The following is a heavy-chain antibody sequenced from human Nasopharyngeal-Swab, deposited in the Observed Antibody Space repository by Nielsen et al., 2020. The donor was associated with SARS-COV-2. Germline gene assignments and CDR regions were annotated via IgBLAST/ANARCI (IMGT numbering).Heavy chain of an antibody. D-gene: IGHD1-26*01. CDR1: DDSLRRGGFS. J-gene: IGHJ6*02. Sequence: SETLSLTCRVSDDSLRRGGFSWTWILQPAGRGLEVIGRTSIRGTTNYSPPFKNRVTMSLDTSKKQFFLRLASVSAADTAIYYCARGRPGTYYTYYYGLDVWGQGTTVTVSS. CDR3: ARGRPGTYYTYYYGLDV. V-gene: IGHV4-61*02. CDR2: TSIRGTT.